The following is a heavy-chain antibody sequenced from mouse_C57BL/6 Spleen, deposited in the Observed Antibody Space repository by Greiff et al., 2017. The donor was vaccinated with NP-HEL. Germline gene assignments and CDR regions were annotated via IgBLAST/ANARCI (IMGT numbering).Heavy chain of an antibody. CDR1: GFTFSDFY. V-gene: IGHV7-1*01. D-gene: IGHD3-2*02. CDR2: RRNKANDYTT. J-gene: IGHJ2*01. Sequence: EVKLMESGGGLVQSGRSLRLSCATSGFTFSDFYMEWVRQAPGKGLEWIAARRNKANDYTTEYSASVKGRFIVSRDTSQSILYRQMNALRAEDTAIYYCARDAGSGYFDYWGQGTTLTVSS. CDR3: ARDAGSGYFDY.